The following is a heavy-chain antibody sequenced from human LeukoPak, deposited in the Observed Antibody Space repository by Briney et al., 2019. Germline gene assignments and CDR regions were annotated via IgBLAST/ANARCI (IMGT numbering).Heavy chain of an antibody. CDR2: IWYDGSIK. D-gene: IGHD3-16*01. Sequence: GGFLRLSCAASGFTFSTYGMHWVRQAPGKGLEWVAVIWYDGSIKYYADSVKGRFTISRDNSKNTLYLQMNSLRAEDTAVYYCARAVGPFDIWGQGTIVIVSS. J-gene: IGHJ3*02. V-gene: IGHV3-33*01. CDR3: ARAVGPFDI. CDR1: GFTFSTYG.